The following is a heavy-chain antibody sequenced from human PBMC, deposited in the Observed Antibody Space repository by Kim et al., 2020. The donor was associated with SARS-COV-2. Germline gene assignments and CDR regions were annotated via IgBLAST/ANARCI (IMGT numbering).Heavy chain of an antibody. D-gene: IGHD2-8*01. V-gene: IGHV3-33*05. J-gene: IGHJ3*02. CDR3: AREMGVCFDI. Sequence: GGSLRLSCTASGFTFSSYVMHWVRQAPGKGLEWVAVIPFDGSNNYYADSVKGRFTISRDNSKNTLYLQMNSLRAEDTAVYYCAREMGVCFDIWGQGTMVTVSS. CDR2: IPFDGSNN. CDR1: GFTFSSYV.